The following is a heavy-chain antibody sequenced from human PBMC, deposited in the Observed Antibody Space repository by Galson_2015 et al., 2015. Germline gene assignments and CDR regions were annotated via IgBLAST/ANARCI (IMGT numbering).Heavy chain of an antibody. Sequence: SVKVSCKASGYTFTSYAMHWVRQAPGQRLEWMGWINAGNGNTKYSQKFQGRVTITRDTSASTAYMELSSLRSEDTAVYYCARDLVVLAAAGRWFDPWGQGTLVTVSS. J-gene: IGHJ5*02. CDR2: INAGNGNT. D-gene: IGHD6-13*01. V-gene: IGHV1-3*01. CDR3: ARDLVVLAAAGRWFDP. CDR1: GYTFTSYA.